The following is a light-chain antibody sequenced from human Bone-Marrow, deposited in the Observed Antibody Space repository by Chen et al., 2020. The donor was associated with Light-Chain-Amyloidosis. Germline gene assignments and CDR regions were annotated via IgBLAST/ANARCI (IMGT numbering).Light chain of an antibody. CDR2: KDS. CDR3: QSADSSDTYVV. J-gene: IGLJ3*02. V-gene: IGLV3-25*03. Sequence: YDLTQPPSVSVSPGQTARIPCSGDALPMQYTYWYQRKPGQAPVLVIFKDSGRPSGIPERFSGSSSGTTVTLTIRGVQAEDEADYYCQSADSSDTYVVFGGGTQLTVL. CDR1: ALPMQY.